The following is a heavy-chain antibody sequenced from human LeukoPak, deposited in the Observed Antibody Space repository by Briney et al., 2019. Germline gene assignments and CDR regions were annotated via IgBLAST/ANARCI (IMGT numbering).Heavy chain of an antibody. CDR1: GYTFTGYY. J-gene: IGHJ4*02. CDR3: ARAPGRYNWNREVCCY. D-gene: IGHD1-20*01. CDR2: INPNSGGT. Sequence: ASVKVSCKASGYTFTGYYMHWVRQAPGQGLEWMGWINPNSGGTNYAQRFQGRVTMTRDTSISTAYMELSRLRSDDTAVYYCARAPGRYNWNREVCCYWGQGTLVTVSS. V-gene: IGHV1-2*02.